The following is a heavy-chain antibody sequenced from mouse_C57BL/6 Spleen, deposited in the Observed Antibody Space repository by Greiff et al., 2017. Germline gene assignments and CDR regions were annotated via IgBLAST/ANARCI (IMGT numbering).Heavy chain of an antibody. CDR2: INPNYGTT. CDR1: GYSFTDYN. Sequence: EVKLMESGPELVKPGASVKISCKASGYSFTDYNMNWVKQSNGKSLEWIGVINPNYGTTSYNQKFKGKATLTVDQSSSTAYMQLNSRTSEDSAVYYCARGGDFARGVDYWGQGTTLTVSS. CDR3: ARGGDFARGVDY. J-gene: IGHJ2*01. V-gene: IGHV1-39*01.